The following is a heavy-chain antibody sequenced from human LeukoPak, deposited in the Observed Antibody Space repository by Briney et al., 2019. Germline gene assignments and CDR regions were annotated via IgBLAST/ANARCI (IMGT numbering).Heavy chain of an antibody. CDR3: ARRAYGSGSYALYYYYYMDV. V-gene: IGHV4-59*11. CDR2: IYYSGST. CDR1: GGSISSHY. D-gene: IGHD3-10*01. Sequence: SETLSLTCTVSGGSISSHYWSWIRQPPGKGLEWIGYIYYSGSTNYNPSLKSRVTISVDTSENQFSLKLSSVTAADTAVYYCARRAYGSGSYALYYYYYMDVWGKGTTVTVSS. J-gene: IGHJ6*03.